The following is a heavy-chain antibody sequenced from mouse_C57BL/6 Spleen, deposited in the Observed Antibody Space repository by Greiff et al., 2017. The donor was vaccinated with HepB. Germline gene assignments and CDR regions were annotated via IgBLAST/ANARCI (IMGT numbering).Heavy chain of an antibody. V-gene: IGHV1-42*01. CDR2: INPSTGGT. CDR1: GYSFTGYY. D-gene: IGHD1-1*01. J-gene: IGHJ4*01. CDR3: ARYYPYAMDY. Sequence: VQLKESGPELVKPGASVKISCKASGYSFTGYYMNWVKQSPEKSLEWIGEINPSTGGTTYNQKFKAKATLTVDKSSSTAYMQLKSLTSEDSAVYYCARYYPYAMDYWGQGTSVTVSS.